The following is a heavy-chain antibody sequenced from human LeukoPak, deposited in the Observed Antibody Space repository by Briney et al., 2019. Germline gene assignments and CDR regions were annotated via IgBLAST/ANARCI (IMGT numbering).Heavy chain of an antibody. CDR3: ARDLVLLWFGETRHNWCDP. CDR2: ISYDGSNK. Sequence: PGGSLRLSCAASGFTFSSYAMHWVRQAPGKGLEWVAVISYDGSNKYYADSVKGRFTISRDNSKNTLYLQMNSLRAEDTAVYYCARDLVLLWFGETRHNWCDPWGQGTLVTVSS. CDR1: GFTFSSYA. D-gene: IGHD3-10*01. J-gene: IGHJ5*02. V-gene: IGHV3-30*04.